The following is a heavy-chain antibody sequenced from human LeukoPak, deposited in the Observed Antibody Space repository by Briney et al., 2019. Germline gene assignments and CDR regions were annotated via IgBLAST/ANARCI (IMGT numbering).Heavy chain of an antibody. CDR2: INPNSGGT. CDR3: ARDQGQQLVPDY. V-gene: IGHV1-2*06. J-gene: IGHJ4*02. Sequence: GASVKVSCKASGYTFTGYYMHWVRQAPGQGLEWMGRINPNSGGTNYAQKFQGRVTLTRDTSISTAYMELSRLRSDDAAVYYCARDQGQQLVPDYWGQGTLVTVSS. CDR1: GYTFTGYY. D-gene: IGHD6-13*01.